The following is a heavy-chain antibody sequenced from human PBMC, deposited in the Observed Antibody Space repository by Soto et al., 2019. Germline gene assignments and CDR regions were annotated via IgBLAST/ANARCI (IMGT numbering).Heavy chain of an antibody. D-gene: IGHD3-10*01. J-gene: IGHJ4*02. CDR1: GVTFSNVL. CDR2: IKSNAYGGTI. Sequence: PGGSLRLSCAASGVTFSNVLVAWVRQAPGRGLEWVGRIKSNAYGGTIDYAAPVKGRFTISRDDSRNTVSLQMNSLKTEDTAVYHCTTGLRWFGEFWGQGSRVTVSS. CDR3: TTGLRWFGEF. V-gene: IGHV3-15*01.